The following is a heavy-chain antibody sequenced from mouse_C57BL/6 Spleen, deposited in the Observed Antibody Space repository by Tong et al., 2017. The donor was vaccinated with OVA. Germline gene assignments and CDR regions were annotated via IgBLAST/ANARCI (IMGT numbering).Heavy chain of an antibody. Sequence: EVQLQESGPELVKPGASVKMSCKASGYTFTSYVMHWVKQKPGQGLEWIGYINPYNDGTKYNEKFKGKATLTSDKSSSAAYMELSSLTSEDSAVYYCARCSSGYPYYFDYWGQGTTLTVSS. D-gene: IGHD3-1*01. CDR2: INPYNDGT. CDR1: GYTFTSYV. CDR3: ARCSSGYPYYFDY. J-gene: IGHJ2*01. V-gene: IGHV1-14*01.